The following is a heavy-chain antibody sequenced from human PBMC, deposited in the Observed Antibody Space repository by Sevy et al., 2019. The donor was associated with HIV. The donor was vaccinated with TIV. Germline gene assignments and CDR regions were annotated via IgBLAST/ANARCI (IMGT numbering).Heavy chain of an antibody. CDR1: GFTFSNAW. J-gene: IGHJ4*02. CDR3: IKDYGDSLFDY. D-gene: IGHD4-17*01. CDR2: IKSKTDGGTT. V-gene: IGHV3-15*01. Sequence: GGSLRLSCAASGFTFSNAWMSWVRQAPGKGLEWVGRIKSKTDGGTTDYAAPVKGRFTISRDDSKNTLYLQMNSLKTEDTAVYYCIKDYGDSLFDYWGQGTLVTVSS.